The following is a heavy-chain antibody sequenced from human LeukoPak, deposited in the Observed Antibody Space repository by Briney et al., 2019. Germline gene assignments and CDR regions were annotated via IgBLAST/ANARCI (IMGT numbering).Heavy chain of an antibody. CDR3: ARGDYGEDDFVTLDY. CDR1: GGSISSYY. J-gene: IGHJ4*02. CDR2: INHSGST. Sequence: PSETLSLTCTVSGGSISSYYWSWIRQPPGKGLEWIGEINHSGSTNYNPSLKSRVTISVDTSKNQFSLKLSSVTAADTAVYYCARGDYGEDDFVTLDYWGQGTLVTVSS. D-gene: IGHD4-17*01. V-gene: IGHV4-34*01.